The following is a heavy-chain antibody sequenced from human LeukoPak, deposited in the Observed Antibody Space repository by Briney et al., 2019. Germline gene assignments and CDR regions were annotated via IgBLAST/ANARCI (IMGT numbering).Heavy chain of an antibody. CDR3: ARVGYCSSTSCYFKSDY. V-gene: IGHV3-74*01. CDR1: GFTFSSYW. Sequence: GRSLRLSCAASGFTFSSYWMHWLRQAPGKGLVWVSRINSDGSSTSYADSVKGRFTISRDNAKNTLYLQMNSLRAEDTAVYYCARVGYCSSTSCYFKSDYWGQGTLVTVSS. J-gene: IGHJ4*02. CDR2: INSDGSST. D-gene: IGHD2-2*01.